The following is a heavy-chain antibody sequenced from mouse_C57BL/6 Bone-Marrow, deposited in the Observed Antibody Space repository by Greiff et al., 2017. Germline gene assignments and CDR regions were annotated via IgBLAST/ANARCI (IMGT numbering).Heavy chain of an antibody. V-gene: IGHV1-81*01. CDR2: IYPRSGNT. D-gene: IGHD2-4*01. J-gene: IGHJ3*01. Sequence: QVQLKQSGAELARPGASVKLSCKASGYTFTSSGISWVKQRTGQGLEWIGEIYPRSGNTYYNEKFKGKATLTADKSSSTAYMELRSLTSEDSAVYFCARKDYDWAYWGQGTLVTVSA. CDR3: ARKDYDWAY. CDR1: GYTFTSSG.